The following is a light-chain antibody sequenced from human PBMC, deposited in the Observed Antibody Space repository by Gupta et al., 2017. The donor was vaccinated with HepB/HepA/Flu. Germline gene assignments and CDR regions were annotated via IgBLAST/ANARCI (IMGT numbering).Light chain of an antibody. V-gene: IGKV1-6*01. Sequence: IQMTQSPSSLSASVGDRVTITCRASQDIKNKLGWFQQKPGRAPELLIYAASTLQSGVPSRLSGSGSGTDFTLTISSLQPEDFATYYCLQDYNYPRTFGQGTKVEIK. CDR2: AAS. CDR1: QDIKNK. CDR3: LQDYNYPRT. J-gene: IGKJ1*01.